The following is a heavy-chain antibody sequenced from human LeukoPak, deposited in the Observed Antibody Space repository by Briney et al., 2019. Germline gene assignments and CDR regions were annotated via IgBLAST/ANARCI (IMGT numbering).Heavy chain of an antibody. CDR1: GYSFTSYW. D-gene: IGHD4-23*01. CDR3: ARHRSDLDYGGNSYYYYYMDV. J-gene: IGHJ6*03. CDR2: IYPGDSDT. V-gene: IGHV5-51*01. Sequence: GESLRISCKGSGYSFTSYWIGWVRQMPGKGLEWMGIIYPGDSDTRYSPSFQGQVTISADKSISTAYLQWSSLKASDTAMYYCARHRSDLDYGGNSYYYYYMDVWGKGTTVTVSS.